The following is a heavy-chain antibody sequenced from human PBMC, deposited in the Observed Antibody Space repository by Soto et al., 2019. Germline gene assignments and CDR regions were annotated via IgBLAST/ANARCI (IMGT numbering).Heavy chain of an antibody. Sequence: PSETLSLTCTVSGGSISSGGYYWSWIRQHPGKGLEWIGYIYYSGSTNYNPSLKSRVTISVDTSKNQFSLKLSSVTAADTAVYYCARAPRLRQLVSPSWFDPWGQGTLVTVSS. CDR3: ARAPRLRQLVSPSWFDP. CDR1: GGSISSGGYY. V-gene: IGHV4-61*08. J-gene: IGHJ5*02. CDR2: IYYSGST. D-gene: IGHD6-6*01.